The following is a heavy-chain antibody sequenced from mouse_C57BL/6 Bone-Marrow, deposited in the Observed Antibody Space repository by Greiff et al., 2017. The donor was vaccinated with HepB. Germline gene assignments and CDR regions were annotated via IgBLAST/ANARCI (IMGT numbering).Heavy chain of an antibody. CDR1: GYAFSSSW. V-gene: IGHV1-82*01. CDR3: ARGLLCLGGFAY. D-gene: IGHD1-1*02. CDR2: IYPGDGDT. Sequence: QVQLKESGPELVKPGASVKISCKASGYAFSSSWMNWVKQRPGKGLEWIGRIYPGDGDTNYNGKFKGKATLTADKSSSTAYMQLSSLTSEDSAVYFCARGLLCLGGFAYWGQGTLVTVSA. J-gene: IGHJ3*01.